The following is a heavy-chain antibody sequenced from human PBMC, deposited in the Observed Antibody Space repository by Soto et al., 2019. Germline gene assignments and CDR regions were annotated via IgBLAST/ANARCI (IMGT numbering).Heavy chain of an antibody. V-gene: IGHV3-23*01. CDR2: ISGGGGTI. J-gene: IGHJ6*02. CDR1: GFSFSAYG. D-gene: IGHD4-17*01. CDR3: AKDRGNGDTPNIYSYYGIEV. Sequence: EVQLLESGGALEQPGGSLTLSCAVSGFSFSAYGMSWVRQPPGKGLEWISFISGGGGTIYYADSVKGRFISSRDNSKNTLYLQMTSLSVDDTAVYYSAKDRGNGDTPNIYSYYGIEVWGQGTTVTVSS.